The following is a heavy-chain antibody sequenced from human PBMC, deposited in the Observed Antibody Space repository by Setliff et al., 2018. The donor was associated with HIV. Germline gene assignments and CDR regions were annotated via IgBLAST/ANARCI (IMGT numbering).Heavy chain of an antibody. V-gene: IGHV4-61*09. CDR3: ARSLLPSITVAGTIGY. CDR2: IHTSGNA. D-gene: IGHD6-19*01. Sequence: SETLSLTCTVSGGSISSGTYFWSWIRQPAGKGLEWIGHIHTSGNANYNPSLNSRVTISVDTSKNHFSLKLSSVTADTAVYYCARSLLPSITVAGTIGYWGQGSLVTVSS. J-gene: IGHJ4*02. CDR1: GGSISSGTYF.